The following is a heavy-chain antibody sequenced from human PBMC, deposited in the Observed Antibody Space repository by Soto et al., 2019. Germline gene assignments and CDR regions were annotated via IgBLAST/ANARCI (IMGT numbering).Heavy chain of an antibody. CDR2: IYNSGTT. CDR1: GGSISTYY. J-gene: IGHJ4*02. D-gene: IGHD2-21*02. V-gene: IGHV4-59*01. CDR3: ARENRDEVTTYDY. Sequence: NPSETLSLTCTVSGGSISTYYWSWIRQPPGKGLEWIGYIYNSGTTNYNPSLKSRVTISIDTPKNQFSLKLRSVTAADTAVYYCARENRDEVTTYDYWGQGTLVTVSS.